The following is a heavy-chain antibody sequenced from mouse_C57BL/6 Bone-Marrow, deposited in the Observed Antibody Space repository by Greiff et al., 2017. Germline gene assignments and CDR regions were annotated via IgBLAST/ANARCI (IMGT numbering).Heavy chain of an antibody. D-gene: IGHD5-1*01. CDR3: ARGWPYPGGFAY. V-gene: IGHV1-52*01. J-gene: IGHJ3*01. CDR1: GYTFTSYW. CDR2: IDPSDSET. Sequence: QVQLQQPGAELVRPGSSVKLSCKASGYTFTSYWMHWVKQRPIQGLAWIGNIDPSDSETHYNQKFKDQATLAVDKSSSTANMQLSSLTSEDAAVYYGARGWPYPGGFAYWGQGTLVTVSA.